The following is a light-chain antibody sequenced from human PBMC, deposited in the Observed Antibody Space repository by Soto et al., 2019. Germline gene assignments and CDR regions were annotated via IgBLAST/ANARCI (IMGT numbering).Light chain of an antibody. V-gene: IGKV3-20*01. CDR3: QQYGSWT. Sequence: EIVLTQSPGTLSVSPGERATLSCRASQSISSNYLAWYHQKPGQAPSLLIYGASSRATGIPDRFSGSGSGTDFTLTISSLEPEDSAIYYCQQYGSWTFGQVTKVEIK. CDR1: QSISSNY. J-gene: IGKJ1*01. CDR2: GAS.